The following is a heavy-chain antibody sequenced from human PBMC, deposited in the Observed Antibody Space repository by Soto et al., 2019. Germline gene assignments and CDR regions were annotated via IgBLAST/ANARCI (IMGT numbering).Heavy chain of an antibody. CDR1: GFTFSSSS. V-gene: IGHV3-21*01. D-gene: IGHD2-15*01. J-gene: IGHJ3*02. Sequence: EVQLVESGGGLVKPGGSLRLSCAASGFTFSSSSMNWVRQAPGKGLEWVSSISSSSSYIYYADSVKGRFTISGDNAKNSLYLQMNSLRAEDTAVYYCARDSGSSAIAFDIWGQGTMVTVSS. CDR3: ARDSGSSAIAFDI. CDR2: ISSSSSYI.